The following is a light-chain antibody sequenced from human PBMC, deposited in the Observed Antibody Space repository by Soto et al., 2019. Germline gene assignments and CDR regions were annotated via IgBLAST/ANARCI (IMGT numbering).Light chain of an antibody. V-gene: IGKV3-20*01. CDR2: GAS. CDR1: QTVRNNY. Sequence: DIVLTQSPGTLSLSPGERATLSCRAIQTVRNNYLSWYQQKPGQAPRLLIYGASSRATGIPDRFSGSGSGTDFTLTISRLEPEDFAVYYCQQYGSSPLITFGPGTRLEIK. CDR3: QQYGSSPLIT. J-gene: IGKJ5*01.